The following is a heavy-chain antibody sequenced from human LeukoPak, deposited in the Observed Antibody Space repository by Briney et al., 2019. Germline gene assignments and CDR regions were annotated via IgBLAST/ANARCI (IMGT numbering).Heavy chain of an antibody. Sequence: ASVKVSCKASGYTFTSYGISWVRQAPGQGLEWMGWISAYNGNTNYAQKFQGRVTMTTDTSTNTAYMELRSLKSDDTALYYCARDKGGHSENYHDYWGQGTLVTVSS. V-gene: IGHV1-18*01. CDR1: GYTFTSYG. J-gene: IGHJ4*02. CDR3: ARDKGGHSENYHDY. D-gene: IGHD1-26*01. CDR2: ISAYNGNT.